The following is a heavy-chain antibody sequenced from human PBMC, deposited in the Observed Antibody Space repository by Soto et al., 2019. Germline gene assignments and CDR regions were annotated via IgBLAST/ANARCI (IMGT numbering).Heavy chain of an antibody. CDR3: ARDPNYRPFDY. V-gene: IGHV1-3*01. J-gene: IGHJ4*02. D-gene: IGHD3-10*01. Sequence: QVQLVQSGAEVKKPGASVKVSCKASGYTFTSYAMHWVRQAPGQRLEWMGWINAGNGNTKYSQKFQGRVTITRDTSASTAYMELSSLRSEDTAVYYCARDPNYRPFDYWGQGTLVAVSS. CDR1: GYTFTSYA. CDR2: INAGNGNT.